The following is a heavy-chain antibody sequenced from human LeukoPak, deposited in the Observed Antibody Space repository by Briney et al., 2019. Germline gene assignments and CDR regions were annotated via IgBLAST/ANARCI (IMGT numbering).Heavy chain of an antibody. Sequence: GGSLRLSCAASGFTFDDYGMSWVRQAPGKRLEWVSGINWNGGSTGYADSVKGRFTICRDNAKNSLYLQMNSLRAEDTALYYCARVDGGNTIDYWGQGTLVTVSS. D-gene: IGHD4-23*01. CDR3: ARVDGGNTIDY. J-gene: IGHJ4*02. CDR2: INWNGGST. V-gene: IGHV3-20*04. CDR1: GFTFDDYG.